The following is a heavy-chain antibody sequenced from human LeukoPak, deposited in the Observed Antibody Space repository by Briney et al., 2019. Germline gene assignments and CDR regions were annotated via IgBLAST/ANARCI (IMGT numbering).Heavy chain of an antibody. D-gene: IGHD6-19*01. CDR1: GFTFSSYW. J-gene: IGHJ4*02. CDR2: IKEEGSEK. CDR3: ASQFWWAAVAGTTLDY. V-gene: IGHV3-7*05. Sequence: GGSLTLSCIASGFTFSSYWMSWVRQAPGGGLEWVANIKEEGSEKYYVDSVNSGFTISRDNAKISLYMQMNSLRAEDTAVYYCASQFWWAAVAGTTLDYWGQGTLVTVSS.